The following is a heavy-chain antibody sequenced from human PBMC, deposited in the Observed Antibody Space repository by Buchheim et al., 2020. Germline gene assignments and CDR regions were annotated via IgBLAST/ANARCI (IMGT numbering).Heavy chain of an antibody. CDR3: ARIRGIAAAGREYYYYMDV. Sequence: QVTFRESGPALVKPTQTLTLTCTFSGFSPSTSGMCVSWIRQPPGKALEWLARIDWDDDKYYSTSLKTRLPNSKDTSKNQVVITMTNMEPVVTATYYCARIRGIAAAGREYYYYMDVWGKGTT. CDR1: GFSPSTSGMC. J-gene: IGHJ6*03. D-gene: IGHD6-13*01. V-gene: IGHV2-70*15. CDR2: IDWDDDK.